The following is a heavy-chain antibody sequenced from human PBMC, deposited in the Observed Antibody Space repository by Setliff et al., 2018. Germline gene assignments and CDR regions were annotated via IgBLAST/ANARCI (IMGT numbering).Heavy chain of an antibody. D-gene: IGHD3-10*01. CDR1: GFTFDDYA. CDR3: AKGGSYLILPYFDY. V-gene: IGHV3-9*01. J-gene: IGHJ4*02. Sequence: PGGSLRLSCAASGFTFDDYAMHWVRQVPGKGLEWVSGISGKTGTIGSADSVKGRFTISRERGKNSLYLQMNSLTTEDTALYYCAKGGSYLILPYFDYWGQGTLVTVSS. CDR2: ISGKTGTI.